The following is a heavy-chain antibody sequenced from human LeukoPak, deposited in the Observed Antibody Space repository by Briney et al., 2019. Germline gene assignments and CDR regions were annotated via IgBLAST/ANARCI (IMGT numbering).Heavy chain of an antibody. J-gene: IGHJ4*02. CDR1: GGTFSSYA. CDR2: IIPILDIT. D-gene: IGHD3-10*01. CDR3: ATSDGSGGLGLFDY. V-gene: IGHV1-69*04. Sequence: GASVKVSCKASGGTFSSYAISWVRQAPGQGLEWMGRIIPILDITNYTQKSQVRVTITADKSTSTAYMKLERLRSEDAAVYECATSDGSGGLGLFDYWGQGTLVTVSS.